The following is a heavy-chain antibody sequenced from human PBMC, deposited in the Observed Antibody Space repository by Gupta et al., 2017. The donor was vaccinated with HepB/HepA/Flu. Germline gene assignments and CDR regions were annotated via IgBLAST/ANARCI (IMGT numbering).Heavy chain of an antibody. CDR3: AKDMGGDPPNYFDY. V-gene: IGHV3-9*01. CDR1: GFTFDDYA. Sequence: EVQLVESGGGLVQPGRSLRLSCAASGFTFDDYAMPWVRQAPGKGLEWVSGISWNSGSIGYADSVKGRFTISRDNAKNSLYLQMNSLRAEDTALYYCAKDMGGDPPNYFDYWGQGTLVTVSS. CDR2: ISWNSGSI. D-gene: IGHD1-26*01. J-gene: IGHJ4*02.